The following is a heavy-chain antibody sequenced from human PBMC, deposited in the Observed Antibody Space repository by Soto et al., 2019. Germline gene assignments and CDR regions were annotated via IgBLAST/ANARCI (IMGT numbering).Heavy chain of an antibody. J-gene: IGHJ4*02. V-gene: IGHV4-59*01. CDR3: ARAYGGYADY. Sequence: PSETLSLTCTVSXGSISSYYWSLIRQSPGKGLEWIGYIYYSGSTNYNPSLKSRVTISVDTSKNQFSLKLSSVTAADTAVYYCARAYGGYADYWGQGALVTVSS. CDR1: XGSISSYY. CDR2: IYYSGST. D-gene: IGHD5-12*01.